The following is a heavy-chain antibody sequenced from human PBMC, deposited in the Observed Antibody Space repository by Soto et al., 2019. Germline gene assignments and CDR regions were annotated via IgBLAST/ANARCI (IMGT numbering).Heavy chain of an antibody. D-gene: IGHD2-8*01. J-gene: IGHJ5*01. CDR1: GDSVSTNSAT. V-gene: IGHV6-1*01. Sequence: QVQLQQSGPGLVKPSQTLSLTCAISGDSVSTNSATWDWIRQSPSRGLEWLGRTYYRSKWYNDYAVSLKGRXTXNXXTSNNHLSLQLNSVTPDDTAVYYCARLIGNSWLDSWGQGTLVTVSS. CDR3: ARLIGNSWLDS. CDR2: TYYRSKWYN.